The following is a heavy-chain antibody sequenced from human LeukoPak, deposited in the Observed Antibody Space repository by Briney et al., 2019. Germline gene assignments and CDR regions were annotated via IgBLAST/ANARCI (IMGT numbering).Heavy chain of an antibody. CDR1: GLTFSSYS. J-gene: IGHJ6*03. CDR2: VSSSSSTI. Sequence: GGSLRLSCAASGLTFSSYSMNWVRQAPGKGLEWVSYVSSSSSTIYYADSVKGRFTISRDNAKNSLYLQMNSLRAEDTAVYYCARGRYYMDVWGKGTTVTVSS. CDR3: ARGRYYMDV. V-gene: IGHV3-48*01.